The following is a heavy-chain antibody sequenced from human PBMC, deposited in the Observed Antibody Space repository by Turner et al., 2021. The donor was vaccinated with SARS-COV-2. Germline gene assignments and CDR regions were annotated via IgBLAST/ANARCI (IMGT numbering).Heavy chain of an antibody. CDR2: INHSGNT. Sequence: QVQLQQWGAGLLKPSETLSLTCAVYGGSFSGYYWSFIRQPPGTGLEWIGEINHSGNTNYDPALQSRVITSVDTSKNHFSLKLTSVTAADTAVYYCARGRDDYIWGSPTPTYYFDYWGQGTLVTVSS. D-gene: IGHD3-16*01. CDR1: GGSFSGYY. CDR3: ARGRDDYIWGSPTPTYYFDY. V-gene: IGHV4-34*01. J-gene: IGHJ4*02.